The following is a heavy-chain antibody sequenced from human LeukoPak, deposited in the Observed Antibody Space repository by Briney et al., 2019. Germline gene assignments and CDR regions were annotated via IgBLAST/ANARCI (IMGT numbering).Heavy chain of an antibody. Sequence: ETLSVTCVVYGGSFSGYYWSWIRQPPGKGLELIGEINHSGSTNYNPSLKSRVTISVDTSKNQFSLKLSSVTAADTAVYYCARGIVPAALSHFDYWGQGTLVTVSS. J-gene: IGHJ4*02. CDR1: GGSFSGYY. V-gene: IGHV4-34*01. CDR2: INHSGST. D-gene: IGHD2-2*01. CDR3: ARGIVPAALSHFDY.